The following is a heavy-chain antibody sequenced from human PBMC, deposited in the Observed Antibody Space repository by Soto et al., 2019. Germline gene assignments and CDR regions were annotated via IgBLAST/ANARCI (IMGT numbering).Heavy chain of an antibody. V-gene: IGHV4-39*01. CDR1: GGSTRLISYF. CDR3: ARRPRIPVLFCHDDESNYCDF. Sequence: PETRSDTRTVSGGSTRLISYFWYWIRQHTGKGLEWIGSISYTGTTYYNPSLKSRVTISVDTSKNQFSLNLSSVTAADTAVFYCARRPRIPVLFCHDDESNYCDFWGQGTPVTV. J-gene: IGHJ4*02. CDR2: ISYTGTT. D-gene: IGHD6-19*01.